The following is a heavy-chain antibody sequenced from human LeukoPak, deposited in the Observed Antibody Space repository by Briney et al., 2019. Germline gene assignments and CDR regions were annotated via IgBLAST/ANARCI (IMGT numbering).Heavy chain of an antibody. V-gene: IGHV1-2*02. Sequence: GASVKVSCKASGYTFTDNLIHWVRQAPGQGLEWMGWINPNSGDTNYAEKFQDRVTMTRDASITTVYLDLSRLRSDDTTIYYCARDLGNYYGSGSCYPFFDTWGQGTLVTVSS. CDR1: GYTFTDNL. D-gene: IGHD3-10*01. CDR2: INPNSGDT. CDR3: ARDLGNYYGSGSCYPFFDT. J-gene: IGHJ4*02.